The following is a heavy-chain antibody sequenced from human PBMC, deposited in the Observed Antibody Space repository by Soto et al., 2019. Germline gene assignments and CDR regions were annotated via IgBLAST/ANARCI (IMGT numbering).Heavy chain of an antibody. V-gene: IGHV4-59*01. CDR2: IYYSGST. J-gene: IGHJ6*03. D-gene: IGHD4-4*01. CDR3: ARDSIYSNYADYYYYYMDV. Sequence: SETLSLTCTVSGGSISSYYWSWIRQPPGKGLEWIGYIYYSGSTNYNPSLKSRVTISVDTSKNQFSLKLSSVTAADTAVYYCARDSIYSNYADYYYYYMDVWGKGTTVTVSS. CDR1: GGSISSYY.